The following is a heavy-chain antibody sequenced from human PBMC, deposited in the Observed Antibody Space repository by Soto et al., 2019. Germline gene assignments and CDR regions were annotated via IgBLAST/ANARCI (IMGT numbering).Heavy chain of an antibody. V-gene: IGHV3-23*01. CDR2: IIGGGDAT. Sequence: EVQLLESGGGLVQPGGSLRLSCAGPGFTFFNYVMNWVRQAPGKGLEWVSSIIGGGDATFLPDSVRCRFPLSRDNSNNTVALQMNSLGVEDTAVYYCARKILGSTTCAEYWYFDLWGRGTLVTVPS. D-gene: IGHD7-27*01. CDR1: GFTFFNYV. J-gene: IGHJ2*01. CDR3: ARKILGSTTCAEYWYFDL.